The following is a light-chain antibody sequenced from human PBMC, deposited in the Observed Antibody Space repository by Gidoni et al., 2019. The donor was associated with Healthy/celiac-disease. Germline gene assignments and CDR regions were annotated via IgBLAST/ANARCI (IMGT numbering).Light chain of an antibody. Sequence: EIVMTKSPATLSVSPGERATLSCRASQSVSSNLAWYQQKPGQAPRLLIYGASTRATGIPARFSGRGSGTEFTLTISSLQSEDFAVYYCQQYNNWPPRYTFGQGTKLEIK. J-gene: IGKJ2*01. CDR2: GAS. CDR3: QQYNNWPPRYT. CDR1: QSVSSN. V-gene: IGKV3-15*01.